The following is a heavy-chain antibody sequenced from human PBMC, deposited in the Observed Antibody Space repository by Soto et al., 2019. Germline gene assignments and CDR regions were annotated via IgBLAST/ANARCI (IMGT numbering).Heavy chain of an antibody. CDR1: GASISNSY. CDR3: ARGYYDSSGQSNTFDI. D-gene: IGHD3-22*01. CDR2: VYYSGST. J-gene: IGHJ3*02. Sequence: PSETLSLTCTVSGASISNSYWIWIRQSPGKGLEWIGYVYYSGSTKYNPSLKSRGTISVDTSKNQFSLKLSSVTAADTAVYYCARGYYDSSGQSNTFDIWGQGTMVTVSS. V-gene: IGHV4-59*01.